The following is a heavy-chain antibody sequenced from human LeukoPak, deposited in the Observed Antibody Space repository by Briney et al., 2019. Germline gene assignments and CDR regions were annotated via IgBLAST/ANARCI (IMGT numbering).Heavy chain of an antibody. D-gene: IGHD6-19*01. CDR2: INSDGSST. CDR3: AREHYSSGRAYDY. CDR1: GFTFSSYW. V-gene: IGHV3-74*01. J-gene: IGHJ4*02. Sequence: AGGSVRLSCAASGFTFSSYWMHWVRQAPGKGLVWVSRINSDGSSTVYADSVKGRFTISRDNAKNTLYLQMNSLRAEDTAVYCCAREHYSSGRAYDYWSQGTLVTVSS.